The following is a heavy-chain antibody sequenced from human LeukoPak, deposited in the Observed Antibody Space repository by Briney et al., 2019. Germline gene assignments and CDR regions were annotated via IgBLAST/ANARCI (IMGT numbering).Heavy chain of an antibody. J-gene: IGHJ6*03. V-gene: IGHV3-30*18. D-gene: IGHD4-11*01. CDR1: GFTFSSYG. CDR2: ISYDGSNK. CDR3: AKDGGYSNSYMDV. Sequence: PGGSLRLSCAASGFTFSSYGMHWVRQAPGKGLEWVAVISYDGSNKYYADSVKGRFTISRDNSKNTLYLQMNSLRAEDTAVYYCAKDGGYSNSYMDVWGKGTTVTVS.